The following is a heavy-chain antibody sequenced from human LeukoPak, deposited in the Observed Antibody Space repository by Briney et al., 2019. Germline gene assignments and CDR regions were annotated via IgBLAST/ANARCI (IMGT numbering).Heavy chain of an antibody. D-gene: IGHD3-9*01. V-gene: IGHV3-53*01. CDR3: AREPYYDILTGYYNRAFDI. CDR1: GFTVCSNY. Sequence: GGSLRLSCAASGFTVCSNYMSWVRQAPGKGLEWVAVIYSGGSTYYADSVKGRFTISRDNSTNKLYLQTNSLRAEDTAVYYCAREPYYDILTGYYNRAFDIWGQGTMVTVSS. J-gene: IGHJ3*02. CDR2: IYSGGST.